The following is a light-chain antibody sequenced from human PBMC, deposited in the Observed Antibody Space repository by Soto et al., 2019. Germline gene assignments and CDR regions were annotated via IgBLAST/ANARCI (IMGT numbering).Light chain of an antibody. CDR3: QQYNNWPRA. Sequence: EIVMTQSPATLSVSPGERATLSCRASQSVSSNLAWYQQRPGQAPRLLIYRASIRATGIPARFSGSGSGTEFTLTISSLQSEDFAVYDCQQYNNWPRAFGQGAKVEIK. CDR2: RAS. J-gene: IGKJ1*01. CDR1: QSVSSN. V-gene: IGKV3-15*01.